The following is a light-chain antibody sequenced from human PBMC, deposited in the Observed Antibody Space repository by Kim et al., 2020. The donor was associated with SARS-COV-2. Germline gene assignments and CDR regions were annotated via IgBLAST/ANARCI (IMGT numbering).Light chain of an antibody. Sequence: ALGQTVKIRCQGDSLRIYYASWYQQKPGQAPILVFYNKDNRPSGIPARFSGSTSGDTASLTITGAQAEDEADYYCNSRDTDGSPVVFGGGTRLTVL. CDR2: NKD. J-gene: IGLJ2*01. CDR3: NSRDTDGSPVV. CDR1: SLRIYY. V-gene: IGLV3-19*01.